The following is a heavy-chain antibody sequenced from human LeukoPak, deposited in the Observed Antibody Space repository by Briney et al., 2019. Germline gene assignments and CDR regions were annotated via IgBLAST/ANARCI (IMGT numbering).Heavy chain of an antibody. CDR1: GFTFSSYW. Sequence: PGGSLRLSCAASGFTFSSYWMSWVRQAPGKGLEWVANIKQDGSEKYYVDSVKGRFTTSRDNAKNSLYLQMNSLRVEDTAVCYCAKEGRSLQTYWGQGTLVTVSS. D-gene: IGHD5-24*01. V-gene: IGHV3-7*03. CDR3: AKEGRSLQTY. CDR2: IKQDGSEK. J-gene: IGHJ4*02.